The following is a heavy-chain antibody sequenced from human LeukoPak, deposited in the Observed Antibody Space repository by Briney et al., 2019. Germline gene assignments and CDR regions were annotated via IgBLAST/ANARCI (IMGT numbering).Heavy chain of an antibody. V-gene: IGHV4-39*07. CDR2: IYYSGTT. CDR1: GGSITSSSHH. J-gene: IGHJ4*02. CDR3: ARESSSSPDY. D-gene: IGHD6-6*01. Sequence: SETLSLSCTVSGGSITSSSHHWGWLRQPPGKGLEWIGSIYYSGTTYYKPSLRSRVTISVDTSKNQFYLRLTSVTAADSAMYYCARESSSSPDYWGQGTLVTVSS.